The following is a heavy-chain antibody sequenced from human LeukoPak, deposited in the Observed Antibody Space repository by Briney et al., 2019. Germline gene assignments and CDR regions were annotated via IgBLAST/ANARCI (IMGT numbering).Heavy chain of an antibody. CDR2: ISYDGSNK. D-gene: IGHD3-22*01. J-gene: IGHJ3*02. Sequence: PGGSLRLSCAASGFTFSSYAMHWVRQAPGKGLEWVAVISYDGSNKYYADSVKGRFTISRDNSKNTLYLQMNSLRAEDTAVYYCARDGDSSGYDQGDAFDIWGQGTMVTVSS. CDR3: ARDGDSSGYDQGDAFDI. V-gene: IGHV3-30-3*01. CDR1: GFTFSSYA.